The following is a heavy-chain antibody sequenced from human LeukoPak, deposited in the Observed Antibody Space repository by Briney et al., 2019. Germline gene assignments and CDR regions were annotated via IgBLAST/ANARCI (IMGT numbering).Heavy chain of an antibody. D-gene: IGHD4-17*01. Sequence: GGSLRLSCAASGFTVRSNYMSWVRQAPGKGLEWVSVIYSGGSAYYADSVKGRFTISRDNSRNTLYLQMNSLRAEGTAVYYCARVAVTTRIWFSFDYWGQGTLLTVSS. CDR3: ARVAVTTRIWFSFDY. V-gene: IGHV3-53*01. J-gene: IGHJ4*02. CDR1: GFTVRSNY. CDR2: IYSGGSA.